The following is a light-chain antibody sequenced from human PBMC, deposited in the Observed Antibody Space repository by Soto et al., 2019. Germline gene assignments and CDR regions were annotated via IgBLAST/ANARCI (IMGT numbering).Light chain of an antibody. CDR2: DAS. Sequence: DIQMTQSPSSLSASVGDRVTITCQARQDISNYLNWYQQKPGKATKLLIYDASNLETGVPSRFSGSGSGTDFTFPISSLQPEDIATYYCQHLQTFGQGTKVEIK. V-gene: IGKV1-33*01. CDR1: QDISNY. CDR3: QHLQT. J-gene: IGKJ1*01.